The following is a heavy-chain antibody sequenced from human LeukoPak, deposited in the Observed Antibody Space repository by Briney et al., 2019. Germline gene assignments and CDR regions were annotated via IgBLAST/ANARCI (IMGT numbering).Heavy chain of an antibody. CDR3: ARGDIAVAGDYYGMDV. D-gene: IGHD6-19*01. CDR2: INRDGSST. Sequence: GGSLRLSCAASGFTFSSYWMHWVRQAPGKGLVWVSRINRDGSSTSYADSVKGRFTISRDNAKNTLYLQMNSLRAEDTAVYYCARGDIAVAGDYYGMDVWGQGTTVTFSS. J-gene: IGHJ6*02. CDR1: GFTFSSYW. V-gene: IGHV3-74*01.